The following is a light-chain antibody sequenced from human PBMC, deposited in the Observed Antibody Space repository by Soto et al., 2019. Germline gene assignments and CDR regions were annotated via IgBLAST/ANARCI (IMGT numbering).Light chain of an antibody. Sequence: DIQMTQSPSTLSGSVGDRVTITCRASQDIGNYFGWYQQKPGKAPKRLIYAASSLQSGVPPRFSGTRSGTEFTLTISSLQPEDFATYYCLQHYDYSWTFGQGTKVDI. CDR3: LQHYDYSWT. V-gene: IGKV1-17*01. CDR2: AAS. CDR1: QDIGNY. J-gene: IGKJ1*01.